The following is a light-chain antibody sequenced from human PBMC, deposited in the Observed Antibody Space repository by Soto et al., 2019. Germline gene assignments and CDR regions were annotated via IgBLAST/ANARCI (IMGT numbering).Light chain of an antibody. V-gene: IGLV2-14*01. J-gene: IGLJ1*01. CDR1: SSDVGGYNY. Sequence: QSALTQPASVSGSPGQSITISCTGNSSDVGGYNYVSWYQQHPGKAPKLMIYEVSRRPSGVSNRFSGSKSGNTASLTISGLQAEYEGDYYCSSYTSSSTDVFGTGTKLTVL. CDR2: EVS. CDR3: SSYTSSSTDV.